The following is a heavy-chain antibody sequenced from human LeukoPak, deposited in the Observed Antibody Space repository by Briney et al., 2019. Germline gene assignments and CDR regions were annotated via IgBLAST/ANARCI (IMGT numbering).Heavy chain of an antibody. CDR2: IRSKVYGGTT. J-gene: IGHJ3*02. Sequence: GGSLRLSCTGFGFTFRDYAVSCVRQAPGKGLECIGFIRSKVYGGTTEYAASVKGRFTISRDDSKSIAYLQMNSLKTEDTAVYYCTRDPYYFDSSGYYHHAFDIWGQGRMVAVSS. V-gene: IGHV3-49*04. CDR1: GFTFRDYA. D-gene: IGHD3-22*01. CDR3: TRDPYYFDSSGYYHHAFDI.